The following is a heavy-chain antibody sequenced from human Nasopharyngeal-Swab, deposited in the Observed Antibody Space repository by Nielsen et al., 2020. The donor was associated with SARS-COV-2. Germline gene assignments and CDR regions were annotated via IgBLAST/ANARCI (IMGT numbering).Heavy chain of an antibody. CDR1: GGSISSCSYY. Sequence: SESLSLTCTVSGGSISSCSYYWGWLRQPPGKGLEWFGSIYYSGSTYYNPSLKSRVTISVDTSKNQFSLKLSPVTAADTAVYYCARQGPDDSSGYYYYYYGMDVWGQGTTVTVSS. V-gene: IGHV4-39*01. J-gene: IGHJ6*02. CDR3: ARQGPDDSSGYYYYYYGMDV. D-gene: IGHD3-22*01. CDR2: IYYSGST.